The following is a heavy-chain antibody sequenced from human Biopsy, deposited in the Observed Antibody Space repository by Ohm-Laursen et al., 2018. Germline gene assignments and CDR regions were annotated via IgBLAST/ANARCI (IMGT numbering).Heavy chain of an antibody. CDR2: ISYSRDT. Sequence: LETLSLTCTVSGGSISGSSWSWIRQAPGKGLEWIGYISYSRDTNYNPSLKRRITISVDTSKNQFSLKLTSVTAADTAVYYCAKHGSGWTGDDAFHIWGQGTMVTVSS. D-gene: IGHD6-19*01. V-gene: IGHV4-59*08. J-gene: IGHJ3*02. CDR1: GGSISGSS. CDR3: AKHGSGWTGDDAFHI.